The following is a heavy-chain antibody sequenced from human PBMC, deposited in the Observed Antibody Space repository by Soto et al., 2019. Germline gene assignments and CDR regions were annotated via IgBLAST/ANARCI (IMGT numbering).Heavy chain of an antibody. CDR3: ARDQPQLVLFAFDI. Sequence: SQTLSLTCAISVDSVSSNSAAWNWIRQSPSRGLEWLGRTYYRSKWYNDYAVSVKSRITINPDTSKNQFSLQLNSVTPEDTAVYYCARDQPQLVLFAFDIWGQGTMVTVSS. V-gene: IGHV6-1*01. J-gene: IGHJ3*02. D-gene: IGHD6-13*01. CDR1: VDSVSSNSAA. CDR2: TYYRSKWYN.